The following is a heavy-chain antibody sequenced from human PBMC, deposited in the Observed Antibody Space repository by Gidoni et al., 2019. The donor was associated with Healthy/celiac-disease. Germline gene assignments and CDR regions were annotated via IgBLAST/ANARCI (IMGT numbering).Heavy chain of an antibody. V-gene: IGHV3-7*01. CDR2: IKQDGSEK. Sequence: EVQLVASGGGLVQPGWSMRLSCAASGFTVSCYWMSWVLQAPGKGLEWVSNIKQDGSEKYYGDAVKGRFTISRDNDKNSLYLQMNSLRAEDTAVYYCARDRFYYGSGSYGMDVWGQGNTVTVSS. J-gene: IGHJ6*02. D-gene: IGHD3-10*01. CDR1: GFTVSCYW. CDR3: ARDRFYYGSGSYGMDV.